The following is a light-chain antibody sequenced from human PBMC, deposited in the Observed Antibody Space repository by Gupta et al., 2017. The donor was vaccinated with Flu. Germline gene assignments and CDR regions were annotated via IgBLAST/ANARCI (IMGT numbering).Light chain of an antibody. CDR2: QVS. J-gene: IGKJ1*01. V-gene: IGKV2-30*01. CDR3: MQGSRWPWA. CDR1: QSLVYSDGNTY. Sequence: ISCRSSQSLVYSDGNTYLHWFQQRPCQSPRRLIYQVSHRESGVPDRFSGSGSGTDFILKISRVEAEDVGVYYCMQGSRWPWAFGQGTTVEIK.